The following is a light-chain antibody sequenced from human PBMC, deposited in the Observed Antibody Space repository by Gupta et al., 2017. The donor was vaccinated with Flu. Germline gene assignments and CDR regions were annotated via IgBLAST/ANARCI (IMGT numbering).Light chain of an antibody. CDR1: SSDVGGYNY. Sequence: QSALTQPPSASGSPGQSVTISCTGTSSDVGGYNYVSWYQQHPTEAPKLLIYEVIKRPSGVPDRFSGSKSGNTASLTVSALQTEDEADYYCSSYAGSNNLVFGGGTKLTVL. V-gene: IGLV2-8*01. J-gene: IGLJ3*02. CDR2: EVI. CDR3: SSYAGSNNLV.